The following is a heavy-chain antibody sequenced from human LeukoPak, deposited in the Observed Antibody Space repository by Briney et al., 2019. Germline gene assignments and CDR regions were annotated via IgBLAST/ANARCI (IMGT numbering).Heavy chain of an antibody. V-gene: IGHV5-51*01. CDR3: ARRAGSGYYSTYYYYYVDV. J-gene: IGHJ6*03. D-gene: IGHD3-3*01. Sequence: GESLKISCKGSGYSFTSYWIGWVRQMPGKGLEWMGIIYPGDSDTRYSPSFQGQVTISADKSISTAYLQWSSLKASDTAMYYCARRAGSGYYSTYYYYYVDVWGKGTTVIVSS. CDR1: GYSFTSYW. CDR2: IYPGDSDT.